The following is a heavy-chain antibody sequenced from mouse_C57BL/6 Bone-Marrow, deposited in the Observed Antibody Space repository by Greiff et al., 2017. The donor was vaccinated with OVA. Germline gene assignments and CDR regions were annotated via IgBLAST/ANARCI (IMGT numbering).Heavy chain of an antibody. J-gene: IGHJ4*01. D-gene: IGHD2-4*01. V-gene: IGHV1-61*01. Sequence: VQLQQPGAELVRPGSSVKLSCKASGYTFTSYWMDWVKQRPGQGLEWIGNIYPSDSETHYNQKFKDKATLTVDKSSSTAYMQLSSLTSEDSAVYYCARRIYYDYDALYYAMDYWGQGTSVTVSS. CDR2: IYPSDSET. CDR3: ARRIYYDYDALYYAMDY. CDR1: GYTFTSYW.